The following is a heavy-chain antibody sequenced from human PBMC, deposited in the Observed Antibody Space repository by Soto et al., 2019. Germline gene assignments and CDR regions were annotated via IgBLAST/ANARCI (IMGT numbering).Heavy chain of an antibody. CDR3: ARHNGHTSNREPFDY. CDR2: IYYSGST. J-gene: IGHJ4*02. CDR1: GGSISSSSYY. Sequence: QLQLQESGPGLVKPSETLSLTCTVSGGSISSSSYYWGWIRQPPGKGLEWIGSIYYSGSTYYNPSLKSRVTISVDTSKNQFSLKLSSVTAADTAVYYCARHNGHTSNREPFDYWGQGTLVTVSS. D-gene: IGHD2-8*01. V-gene: IGHV4-39*01.